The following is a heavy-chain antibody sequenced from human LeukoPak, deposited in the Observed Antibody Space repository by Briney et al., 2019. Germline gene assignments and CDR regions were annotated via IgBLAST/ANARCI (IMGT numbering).Heavy chain of an antibody. Sequence: SQTLSLTCTVSGGSISSGDYYWSRIRQPPGKGLEWIGYIHSSGNTYYNPSLKSRLTISADTSKNEFSLRLISVTAADTAVYYCVRGMWTSSWYHWGQGTLVTVSS. J-gene: IGHJ4*02. D-gene: IGHD6-13*01. CDR1: GGSISSGDYY. CDR3: VRGMWTSSWYH. V-gene: IGHV4-30-4*08. CDR2: IHSSGNT.